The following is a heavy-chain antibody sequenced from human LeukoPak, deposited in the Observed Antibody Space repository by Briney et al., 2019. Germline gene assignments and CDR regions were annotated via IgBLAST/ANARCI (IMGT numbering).Heavy chain of an antibody. Sequence: PGGSLRLSCAASGFTFSSYWMSWVRQAPGKGLEWVANIKQDGSEKYYVDSVKGRFTISRDNAKNSLYLQMNSLRAKDTAVYYCARDRRFLEWPPTGYWGQGTLVTVSS. D-gene: IGHD3-3*01. J-gene: IGHJ4*02. CDR1: GFTFSSYW. CDR3: ARDRRFLEWPPTGY. V-gene: IGHV3-7*01. CDR2: IKQDGSEK.